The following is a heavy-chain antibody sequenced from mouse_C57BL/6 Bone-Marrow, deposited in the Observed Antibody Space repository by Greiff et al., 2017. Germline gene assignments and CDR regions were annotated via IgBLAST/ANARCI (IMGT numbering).Heavy chain of an antibody. J-gene: IGHJ4*01. Sequence: QVQLQQPGAELVKPGASVKLSCKASGYTFTSYWMHWVKQRPGQGLEWIGMIHPNSGSTNYNEKFKSKATLTVDKSSSTAYMQLSSLTSDDSAVYYCARRLLLRFYAMDYWGQGTSVTVSS. CDR1: GYTFTSYW. CDR2: IHPNSGST. D-gene: IGHD1-1*01. V-gene: IGHV1-64*01. CDR3: ARRLLLRFYAMDY.